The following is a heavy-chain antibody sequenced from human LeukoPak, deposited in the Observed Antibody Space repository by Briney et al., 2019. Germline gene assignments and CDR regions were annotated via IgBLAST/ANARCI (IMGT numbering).Heavy chain of an antibody. V-gene: IGHV3-53*01. J-gene: IGHJ4*02. CDR2: IYSRGGT. CDR1: GFTVSNTY. Sequence: GGSLRLSCAASGFTVSNTYMSWVRQAPGKGLEWVSLIYSRGGTSYADSVKGRFTISRDSSKNTLFLQMNSLRVEDTAVYYCARDPPGIAASGTYYWGQGTLVTVSS. D-gene: IGHD6-13*01. CDR3: ARDPPGIAASGTYY.